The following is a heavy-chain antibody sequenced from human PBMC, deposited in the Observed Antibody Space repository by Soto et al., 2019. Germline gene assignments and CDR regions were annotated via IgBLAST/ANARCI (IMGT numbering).Heavy chain of an antibody. Sequence: GASVKVSCKASGYTFTSYGISWVRQAPGQGLEWMGWISAYNGNTNYAQKLQGRVTMTTDTSTSTAYMELRSLRSDDTAVYYCAREGYDFWSGYYKVVDERGQGTPVTVSS. CDR1: GYTFTSYG. J-gene: IGHJ4*02. V-gene: IGHV1-18*01. CDR2: ISAYNGNT. D-gene: IGHD3-3*01. CDR3: AREGYDFWSGYYKVVDE.